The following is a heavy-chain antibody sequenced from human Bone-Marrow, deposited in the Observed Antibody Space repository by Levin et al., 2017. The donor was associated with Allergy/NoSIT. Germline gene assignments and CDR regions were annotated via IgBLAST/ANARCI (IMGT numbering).Heavy chain of an antibody. Sequence: GGSLRLSCAASGFSGFTFISYAMHWVRQGAGKGLEWVAVISYDGSKKYYADSVKGRFGISRDNSQSTLYLPMNSLRDEDTAVYYCANIPWNRGVYFYHYDIDVWGQGTTDTVSS. CDR3: ANIPWNRGVYFYHYDIDV. V-gene: IGHV3-30*18. D-gene: IGHD1-1*01. J-gene: IGHJ6*02. CDR2: ISYDGSKK. CDR1: GFSGFTFISYA.